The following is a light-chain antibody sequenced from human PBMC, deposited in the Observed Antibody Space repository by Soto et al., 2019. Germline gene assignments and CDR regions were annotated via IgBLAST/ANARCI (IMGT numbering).Light chain of an antibody. J-gene: IGLJ3*02. Sequence: QSALTQPASVSGSPGQSITISCTGTSSDIGGYNYVSWYQQHPGKAPKLMICDVSSRPSGVSNRFSGSKSGNTASLTISGLQAEDEADYYCSSYTSNSTPVVFGGGTKLTVL. CDR1: SSDIGGYNY. CDR2: DVS. CDR3: SSYTSNSTPVV. V-gene: IGLV2-14*01.